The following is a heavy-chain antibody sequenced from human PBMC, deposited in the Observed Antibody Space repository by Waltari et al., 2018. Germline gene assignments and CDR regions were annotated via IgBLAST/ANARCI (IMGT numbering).Heavy chain of an antibody. D-gene: IGHD6-13*01. Sequence: QVQLVHSGAEVKKPGASVTVSCKVSAYTITALSLHWVRQAPGKGLAWMGGVDPEDGETIYAKKFQGRVTMTEEKSTDTAYMEMSSLRSEEEAVYYCGTVGPIYSGSWDYWGQGTLVTVSS. J-gene: IGHJ4*02. V-gene: IGHV1-24*01. CDR2: VDPEDGET. CDR1: AYTITALS. CDR3: GTVGPIYSGSWDY.